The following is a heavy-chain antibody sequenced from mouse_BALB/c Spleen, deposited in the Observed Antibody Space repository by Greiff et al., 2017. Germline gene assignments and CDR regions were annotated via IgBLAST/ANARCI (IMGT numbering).Heavy chain of an antibody. CDR1: GFNIKDYY. J-gene: IGHJ4*01. CDR3: ARRGYYGNYVGAMDY. V-gene: IGHV14-1*02. Sequence: VQLQQSGAELVRPGALVKLSCKASGFNIKDYYMHWVKQRPEQGLEWIGWIDPENGNTIYDPKFQGKASITADTSSNTAYLQLSSLTSEDTAVFYCARRGYYGNYVGAMDYWGQGTSVTVSS. D-gene: IGHD2-1*01. CDR2: IDPENGNT.